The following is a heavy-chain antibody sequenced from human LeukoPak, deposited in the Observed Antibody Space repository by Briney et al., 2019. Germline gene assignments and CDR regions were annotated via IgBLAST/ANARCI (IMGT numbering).Heavy chain of an antibody. CDR1: GFTFSRSW. CDR3: GSSSTSYYYAMDV. D-gene: IGHD2-2*01. CDR2: IHGDGSRT. V-gene: IGHV3-74*01. Sequence: GGSLRLSCAASGFTFSRSWMHWVRQAPGKGLVWVSRIHGDGSRTTYADSVKGRFTISRDNAKNALYLQMNSLRAEDTAVYYCGSSSTSYYYAMDVWGHGTTVTVSS. J-gene: IGHJ6*02.